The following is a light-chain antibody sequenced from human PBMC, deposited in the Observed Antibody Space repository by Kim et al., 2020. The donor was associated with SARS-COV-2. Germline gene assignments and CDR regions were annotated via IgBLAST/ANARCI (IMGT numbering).Light chain of an antibody. CDR1: NIGSKV. CDR3: QVWDSSTHHWV. J-gene: IGLJ3*02. V-gene: IGLV3-21*04. Sequence: SYELTQPPSVSLALGKTARITCGGNNIGSKVVSWYQQKPGQAPVMVIYSDTDRPSGIPERFSGSNSGNTASLTIGRVEAGDEADYYCQVWDSSTHHWVFGGGTQLTVL. CDR2: SDT.